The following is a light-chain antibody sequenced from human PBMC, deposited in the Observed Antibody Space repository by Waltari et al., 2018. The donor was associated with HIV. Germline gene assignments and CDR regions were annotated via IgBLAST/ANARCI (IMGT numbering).Light chain of an antibody. CDR2: GAS. CDR1: QSVSGN. J-gene: IGKJ1*01. CDR3: QQYNIWPPWT. V-gene: IGKV3-15*01. Sequence: EIVMTQSPATLSVSPGERATPSCRASQSVSGNLAWYQQKPGQAPRLLIYGASTRATGIPARFSGSGSGTEFTLTISSLQSEDFAVYYCQQYNIWPPWTFGQGTKVEIK.